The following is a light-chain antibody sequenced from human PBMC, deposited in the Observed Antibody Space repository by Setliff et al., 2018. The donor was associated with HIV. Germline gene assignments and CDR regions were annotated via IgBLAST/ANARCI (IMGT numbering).Light chain of an antibody. V-gene: IGLV2-8*01. CDR3: TSYAGSNTYV. Sequence: QSALAQPASVSGSPGQSITISCTGTSSDVGIYNFVSWYQQHPGKAPKLMIFEVSKRPSGVPDRFSGSKSGNTASLTVSGLQAEDEADYYCTSYAGSNTYVFGTGTRSPS. J-gene: IGLJ1*01. CDR1: SSDVGIYNF. CDR2: EVS.